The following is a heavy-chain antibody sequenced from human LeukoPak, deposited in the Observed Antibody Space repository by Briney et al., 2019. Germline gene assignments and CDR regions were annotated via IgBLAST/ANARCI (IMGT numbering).Heavy chain of an antibody. D-gene: IGHD1-1*01. V-gene: IGHV1-69*13. CDR1: GGTFSSYA. J-gene: IGHJ6*04. CDR3: ARDLDPRTGMDV. Sequence: AASVKVSCKASGGTFSSYAISWVRQAPGQGLEWVGGIIPIFVTANYAQKFQGRVTITADEPTGTAYMELSSLRPEDPPVYYCARDLDPRTGMDVWGKGATVTVSS. CDR2: IIPIFVTA.